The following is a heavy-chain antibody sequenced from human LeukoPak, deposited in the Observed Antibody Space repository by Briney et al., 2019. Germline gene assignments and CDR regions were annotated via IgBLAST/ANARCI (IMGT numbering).Heavy chain of an antibody. CDR3: ARGFRGASFDY. CDR1: GGSFSGYY. D-gene: IGHD1-26*01. Sequence: SETLSLTCAVYGGSFSGYYWSWIRQPPGKGLEWIGEINHSGSTNYNPSLKSRVTISVDTSKNQFSLKRSSVTAADTAVYYCARGFRGASFDYWGQGTLVTVSS. CDR2: INHSGST. V-gene: IGHV4-34*01. J-gene: IGHJ4*02.